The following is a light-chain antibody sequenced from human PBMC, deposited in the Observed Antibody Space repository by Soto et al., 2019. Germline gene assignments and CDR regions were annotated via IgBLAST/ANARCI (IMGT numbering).Light chain of an antibody. V-gene: IGKV3-20*01. CDR1: QVIGSRY. CDR2: GAS. J-gene: IGKJ2*01. Sequence: EIVMTQAPGTLSLSPGERATISCRASQVIGSRYLAWYHQKSGQAPRHLIYGASSRATGIPDRFRGSGSGTDFTLNISRLEPEDFGVYYCQQFVSSIPHTFGQVTKLEIK. CDR3: QQFVSSIPHT.